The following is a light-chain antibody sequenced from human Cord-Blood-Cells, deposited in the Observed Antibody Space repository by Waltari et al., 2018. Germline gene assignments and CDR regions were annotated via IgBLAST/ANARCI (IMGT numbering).Light chain of an antibody. CDR2: ENN. CDR3: GTWDSSLGWV. V-gene: IGLV1-51*02. J-gene: IGLJ3*02. Sequence: QSVLTQPPSVSAAPGQKVTISCSGSSSNIGTNYVSWYQQLPGTAPKLLIYENNMRPSGIPDRFSGSKSGTSATLGITGLQTGDEADYYCGTWDSSLGWVFGGGTKLTVL. CDR1: SSNIGTNY.